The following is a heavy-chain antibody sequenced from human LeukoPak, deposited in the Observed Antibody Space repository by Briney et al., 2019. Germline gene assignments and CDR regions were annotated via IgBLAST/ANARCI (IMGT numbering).Heavy chain of an antibody. Sequence: ASVKVSCKASGGTFSSYAISWVRQAPGQGLEWMGGIIPIFGTANYAQKFQGRVTITADKSTSTAYMELSSLRSEDTAVYYCAREGGDYYDSSGYYYPFDYWGQGTLVTVSS. CDR1: GGTFSSYA. J-gene: IGHJ4*02. D-gene: IGHD3-22*01. V-gene: IGHV1-69*06. CDR3: AREGGDYYDSSGYYYPFDY. CDR2: IIPIFGTA.